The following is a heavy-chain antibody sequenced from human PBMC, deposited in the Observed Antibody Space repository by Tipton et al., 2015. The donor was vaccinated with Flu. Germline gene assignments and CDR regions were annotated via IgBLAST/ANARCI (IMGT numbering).Heavy chain of an antibody. CDR1: GGSISSGSYY. J-gene: IGHJ5*02. D-gene: IGHD1-26*01. V-gene: IGHV4-39*07. CDR2: INHSGST. Sequence: TLSLTCTVSGGSISSGSYYWSWIRQPPGKGLEWIGEINHSGSTDYNPSLKSRVTISVDTSKNQFSLSLTSVTAADTAMYYCARGSWEVRFDPWGQGTLVTVSS. CDR3: ARGSWEVRFDP.